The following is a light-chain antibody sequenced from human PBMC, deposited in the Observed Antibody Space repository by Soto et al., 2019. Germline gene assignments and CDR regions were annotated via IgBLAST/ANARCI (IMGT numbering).Light chain of an antibody. CDR3: SSYTSSSTWV. V-gene: IGLV2-14*01. J-gene: IGLJ3*02. CDR1: SSVVGGYNY. Sequence: QSVLTQPASVSGSPGQSITISCTGTSSVVGGYNYVSWYQQHPGKAPKLMIYEVSNRPSGVSNRFSGSKSGNTASLTISGLQAEDEADYYCSSYTSSSTWVFGGGTQLTVL. CDR2: EVS.